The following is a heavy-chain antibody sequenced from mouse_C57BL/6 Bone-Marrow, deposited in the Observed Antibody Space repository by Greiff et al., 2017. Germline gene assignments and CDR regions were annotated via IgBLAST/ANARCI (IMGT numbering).Heavy chain of an antibody. Sequence: VQLQQPGAELVKPGASVTLSCKASGYTFTSYWMHWVKQRPGHGLEWIGMIHPNSGSTNYNEKFKSKATLTVDKSSSTAYMQLSSLTSEDSAVYYCAALLITTAYWGQGTLVTVSA. CDR3: AALLITTAY. CDR2: IHPNSGST. V-gene: IGHV1-64*01. J-gene: IGHJ3*01. D-gene: IGHD1-1*01. CDR1: GYTFTSYW.